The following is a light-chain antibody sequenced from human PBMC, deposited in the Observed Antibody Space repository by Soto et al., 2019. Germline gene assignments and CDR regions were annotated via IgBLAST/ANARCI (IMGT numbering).Light chain of an antibody. CDR2: GAS. Sequence: EIVMTQSPATLSVSPGERVTLSCRASQSVSSRLAWYHQKPGQSPRLLIYGASTRATGIPARFSGSGSGTESTLTISSLQSEDFGLYYCHQYNNFWTFGQGTKVEIK. V-gene: IGKV3-15*01. CDR1: QSVSSR. CDR3: HQYNNFWT. J-gene: IGKJ1*01.